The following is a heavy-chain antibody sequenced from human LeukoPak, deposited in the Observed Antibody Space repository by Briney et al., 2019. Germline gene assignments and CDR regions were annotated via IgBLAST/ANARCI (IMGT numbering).Heavy chain of an antibody. D-gene: IGHD6-13*01. V-gene: IGHV1-69*05. J-gene: IGHJ4*02. CDR3: ARSIAAAGPFDY. CDR2: IIPIFGTA. Sequence: GASVKVSCKASGYTFTSYGISWVRQAPGQGLEWMGRIIPIFGTANYAQKFQGRVTITTDESTSTAYMELSSLRSEDTAVYYCARSIAAAGPFDYWGQGTLVTVSS. CDR1: GYTFTSYG.